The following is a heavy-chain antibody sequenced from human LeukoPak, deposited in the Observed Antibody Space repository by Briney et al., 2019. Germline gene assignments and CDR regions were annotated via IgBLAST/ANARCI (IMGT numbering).Heavy chain of an antibody. Sequence: GGTLRLSCAASGFTFSTYGMSWVRQAPGKGLEWVSAISGGGGSTYYADSVKGRFTISRDNAKNSLYLQMNSLRAEDTAVYYCARDQGYYYDSSGYAFDIWGQGTMVTVSS. D-gene: IGHD3-22*01. V-gene: IGHV3-23*01. CDR3: ARDQGYYYDSSGYAFDI. J-gene: IGHJ3*02. CDR2: ISGGGGST. CDR1: GFTFSTYG.